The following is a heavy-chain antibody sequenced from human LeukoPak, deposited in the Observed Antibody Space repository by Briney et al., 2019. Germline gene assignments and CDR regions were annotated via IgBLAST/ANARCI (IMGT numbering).Heavy chain of an antibody. V-gene: IGHV3-33*01. Sequence: GGSLRLSCAASGFTFSSYGIHWVRQAPGKGLEWVALIWYDGSNRYYADSVKGRFTISRDNSKNMMYLQMNSLRAEDTAVYHCVRGSGAYYDYWGQGALVTVTS. CDR3: VRGSGAYYDY. CDR2: IWYDGSNR. D-gene: IGHD1-26*01. J-gene: IGHJ4*02. CDR1: GFTFSSYG.